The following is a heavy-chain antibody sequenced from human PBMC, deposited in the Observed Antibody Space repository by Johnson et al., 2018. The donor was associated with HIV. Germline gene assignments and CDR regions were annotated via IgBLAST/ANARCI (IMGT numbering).Heavy chain of an antibody. V-gene: IGHV3-7*01. CDR2: IKQDGSEK. J-gene: IGHJ3*02. D-gene: IGHD2-15*01. Sequence: VQLVESGGGLVQPGGSLRLSCAASGFTFSSYWMSWVRQAPGKGLEWVANIKQDGSEKYYVDSVKGRFTISRDNAKNSLYLQMNSLRAEDTAVYYCARGGWAVRDAFDIWGQGTMVTVSS. CDR3: ARGGWAVRDAFDI. CDR1: GFTFSSYW.